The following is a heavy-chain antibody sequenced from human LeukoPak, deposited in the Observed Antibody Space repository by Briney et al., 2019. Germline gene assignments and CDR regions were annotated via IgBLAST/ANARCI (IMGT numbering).Heavy chain of an antibody. CDR3: AKASGSPYYFDY. Sequence: GGSLRLSCAASGFTLSNYALSWVRQAPGKGLECVSLISASGGATYYADSVKGRFTISRDNSKSTLYLQMNSLRADDTAVYYCAKASGSPYYFDYWGQGTLVTVSS. CDR1: GFTLSNYA. J-gene: IGHJ4*02. V-gene: IGHV3-23*01. D-gene: IGHD3-10*01. CDR2: ISASGGAT.